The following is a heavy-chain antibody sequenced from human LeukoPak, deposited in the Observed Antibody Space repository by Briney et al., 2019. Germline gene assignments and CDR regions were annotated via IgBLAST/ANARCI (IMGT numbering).Heavy chain of an antibody. J-gene: IGHJ1*01. CDR3: ASEGRGYDILTGYYNHAEYFQH. CDR2: IYSGGST. Sequence: GGSLRLSCAASGFTVSSNYMSWVRQAPGKGLEWVSVIYSGGSTYYADSVKGRFTISRDNSKNTLYLQMNSLRAEDTAVYYCASEGRGYDILTGYYNHAEYFQHWGQGTLVTVSS. D-gene: IGHD3-9*01. CDR1: GFTVSSNY. V-gene: IGHV3-53*01.